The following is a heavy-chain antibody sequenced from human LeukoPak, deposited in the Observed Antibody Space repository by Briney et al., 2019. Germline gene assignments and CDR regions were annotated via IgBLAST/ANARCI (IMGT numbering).Heavy chain of an antibody. J-gene: IGHJ4*02. V-gene: IGHV3-23*01. CDR1: GFSFSSYG. CDR2: ISGSGGST. D-gene: IGHD5-18*01. Sequence: GGSLRLSCAASGFSFSSYGMSWVRQAPGKGLEWVSAISGSGGSTYYAVSVKGRFTISRDNSKDTLYLQMNSLRAEDTAVYYCAKDVGPYSYGPNDYWGQGTLVTVSS. CDR3: AKDVGPYSYGPNDY.